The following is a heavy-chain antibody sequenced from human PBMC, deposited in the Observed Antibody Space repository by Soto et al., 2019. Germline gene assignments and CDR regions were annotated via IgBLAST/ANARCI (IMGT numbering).Heavy chain of an antibody. Sequence: SETLSLTXAVSGDSVTSNVWWSWVRQPPGKGLEWIGEAYHNGLTDYNPSLKSRVTMSVDTSKNEFSLKLTSLTAADTAIYYCVRDAAVPGESDRFDYWGQGTLVTVSS. CDR3: VRDAAVPGESDRFDY. D-gene: IGHD6-19*01. J-gene: IGHJ4*02. V-gene: IGHV4-4*02. CDR2: AYHNGLT. CDR1: GDSVTSNVW.